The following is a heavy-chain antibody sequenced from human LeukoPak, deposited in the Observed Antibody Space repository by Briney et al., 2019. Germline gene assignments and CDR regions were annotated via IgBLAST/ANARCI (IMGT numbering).Heavy chain of an antibody. CDR3: ATSDDFWSGFSDY. V-gene: IGHV3-74*01. CDR1: GFTFSRYW. Sequence: GGSLRLSCAASGFTFSRYWMHWVRQAPGKGLVWVSRINSDGSSTSYADSVKGRFTISRDNSKNTLYLQMNSLRAEDTAVYYCATSDDFWSGFSDYWGQGTLVTVSS. J-gene: IGHJ4*02. D-gene: IGHD3-3*01. CDR2: INSDGSST.